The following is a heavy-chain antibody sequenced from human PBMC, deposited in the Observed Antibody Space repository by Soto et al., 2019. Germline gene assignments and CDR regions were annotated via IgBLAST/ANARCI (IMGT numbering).Heavy chain of an antibody. D-gene: IGHD6-19*01. V-gene: IGHV4-31*03. Sequence: PSETLSLTCTVSGGSISSGGYYWSWIRQHPGKGLEWIGYIYYSGSTYYNPSLKSRVTISVDTSKNQFSLKLSSVTAADTAVYYCAGVIVAVAGTFDYWGQGTLVTVSS. CDR3: AGVIVAVAGTFDY. J-gene: IGHJ4*02. CDR1: GGSISSGGYY. CDR2: IYYSGST.